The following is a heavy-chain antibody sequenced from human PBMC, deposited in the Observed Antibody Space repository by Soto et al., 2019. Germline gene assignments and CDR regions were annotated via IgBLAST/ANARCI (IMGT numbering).Heavy chain of an antibody. J-gene: IGHJ4*02. CDR2: INPNSGGT. Sequence: EASVKVSCKASGYTFTGYYMHWVRQAPGQGLEWMGWINPNSGGTNYAQKFQGWVTMTRDTSISTAYMELSRLRSDDTAVYYCARDLGTLELGYWGQGTLVTVSS. V-gene: IGHV1-2*04. CDR3: ARDLGTLELGY. D-gene: IGHD1-7*01. CDR1: GYTFTGYY.